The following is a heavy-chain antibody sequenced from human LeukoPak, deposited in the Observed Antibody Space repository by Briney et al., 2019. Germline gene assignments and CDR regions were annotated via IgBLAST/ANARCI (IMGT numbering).Heavy chain of an antibody. CDR1: GGSISTYH. V-gene: IGHV4-4*07. D-gene: IGHD2-2*01. Sequence: SETLSLTCTVSGGSISTYHWSWIRQPAGKGLEWIGHIYTSGSANYNPSLESRVAMSVDMSKNQFSLKLNSVTAADTAVYYCARGAVSTTSYNWFDPWGQGTLVTVSS. J-gene: IGHJ5*02. CDR3: ARGAVSTTSYNWFDP. CDR2: IYTSGSA.